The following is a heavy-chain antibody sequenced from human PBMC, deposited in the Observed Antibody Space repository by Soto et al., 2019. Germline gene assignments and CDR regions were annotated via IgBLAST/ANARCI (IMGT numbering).Heavy chain of an antibody. V-gene: IGHV3-48*02. CDR3: ARAWVWFGEPTTNFDY. CDR1: GFTFSSYS. D-gene: IGHD3-10*01. Sequence: PGGSLRLSCAASGFTFSSYSMNWVRQAPGKGLEWVSYISSSSSTIYYADSVKGRFTISRDNAKNSLYLQMNSLKDEDTVLYYCARAWVWFGEPTTNFDYWGQGTLVTVSS. J-gene: IGHJ4*02. CDR2: ISSSSSTI.